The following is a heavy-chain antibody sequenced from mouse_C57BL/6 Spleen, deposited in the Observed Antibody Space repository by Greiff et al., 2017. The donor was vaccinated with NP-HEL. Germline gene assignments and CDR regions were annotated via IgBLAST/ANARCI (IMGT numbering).Heavy chain of an antibody. CDR3: ARSNSFYAMDY. CDR2: IYPGDGDT. D-gene: IGHD2-12*01. Sequence: QVQLQQSGPELVKPGASVKISCKASGYAFSSYWMNWVKQRPGKGLEWIGQIYPGDGDTNYNGKFKGKATLTADKSSSTAYMQLSSLTSEDSAVYFCARSNSFYAMDYWGQGTSVTVSS. V-gene: IGHV1-80*01. J-gene: IGHJ4*01. CDR1: GYAFSSYW.